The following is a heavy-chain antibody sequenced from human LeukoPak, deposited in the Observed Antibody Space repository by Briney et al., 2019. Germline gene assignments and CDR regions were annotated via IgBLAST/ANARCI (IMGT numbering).Heavy chain of an antibody. J-gene: IGHJ4*02. D-gene: IGHD3-10*01. Sequence: PGGSLRVSCAASGFTFSNYAMHWARQAPGKGLEWVAFISHDRSNNCHADSVKGRFTISRDNSKNTLYLQMNSLTDEDTAVYYCARDLSGSYMSDYWGQGTLVTVSS. CDR1: GFTFSNYA. V-gene: IGHV3-30-3*01. CDR3: ARDLSGSYMSDY. CDR2: ISHDRSNN.